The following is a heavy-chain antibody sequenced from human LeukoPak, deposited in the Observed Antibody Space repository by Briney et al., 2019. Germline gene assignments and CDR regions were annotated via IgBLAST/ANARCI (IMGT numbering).Heavy chain of an antibody. D-gene: IGHD3-22*01. Sequence: ASVKVSCKASGYTFTVYFIHWVRQAPGQGLEWMGWINPNSGGTNYAQKFQGWVTMTRDTSISTAYMELSRLRSDDTAVYYCARTDYYDSSGYLNYWGQGTLVTVSS. V-gene: IGHV1-2*04. CDR3: ARTDYYDSSGYLNY. J-gene: IGHJ4*02. CDR1: GYTFTVYF. CDR2: INPNSGGT.